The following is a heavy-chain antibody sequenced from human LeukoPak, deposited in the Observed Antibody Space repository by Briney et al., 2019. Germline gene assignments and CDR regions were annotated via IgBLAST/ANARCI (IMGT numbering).Heavy chain of an antibody. J-gene: IGHJ3*02. CDR1: GFTFGNAW. CDR2: IKSKTDGATT. D-gene: IGHD3-22*01. V-gene: IGHV3-15*01. CDR3: TRRHNYDSSGYYYVRDAFDI. Sequence: GGSLRLSCAASGFTFGNAWMTWVRQAPGKGLEWVGRIKSKTDGATTDYAAPVKGRFPISRDDSRSIAYLQMNSLKTEDTAVYYCTRRHNYDSSGYYYVRDAFDIWGQGTMVTVSS.